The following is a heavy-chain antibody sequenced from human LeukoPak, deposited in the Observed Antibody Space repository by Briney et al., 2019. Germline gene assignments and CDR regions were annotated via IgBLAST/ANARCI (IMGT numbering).Heavy chain of an antibody. J-gene: IGHJ3*02. CDR1: GFTVSSNY. D-gene: IGHD5-12*01. CDR2: IYSGGST. Sequence: PGGSLRLSCAASGFTVSSNYMSWVRQAPGKGLEWVSVIYSGGSTYYADSVKGRFTISRDNSKNTLYLQMNSLRAEDTAVYYCARDSTGYDLGAFDIWGQGTMVTVSS. V-gene: IGHV3-53*01. CDR3: ARDSTGYDLGAFDI.